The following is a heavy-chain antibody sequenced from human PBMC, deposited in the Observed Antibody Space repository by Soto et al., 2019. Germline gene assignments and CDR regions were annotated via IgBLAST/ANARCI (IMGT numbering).Heavy chain of an antibody. J-gene: IGHJ6*02. CDR3: ARSYSSSSPALYGMDV. V-gene: IGHV4-39*07. CDR2: IYYLGNT. D-gene: IGHD6-13*01. Sequence: PSETLSLTCTVSGGSISSGPSYWGWIRQPPGQGLEWVGSIYYLGNTYYNSSLGSRVVISVDKSKNQFSLKLSSVTAADTAVYYCARSYSSSSPALYGMDVWGQGTTVTVSS. CDR1: GGSISSGPSY.